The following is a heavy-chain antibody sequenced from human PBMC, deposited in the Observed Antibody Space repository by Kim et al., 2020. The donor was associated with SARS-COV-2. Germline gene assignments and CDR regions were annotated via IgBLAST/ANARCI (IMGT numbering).Heavy chain of an antibody. D-gene: IGHD5-18*01. Sequence: GGSLRLSCSGSGFIFSDYAIHWVRRAPGMGLQYVSATTREGGGSFYADSVQDRFTIFRDNSKNTVYLQMSGLRLEDTAVYYCERYGRSYGAVHWGQGTLVRV. CDR1: GFIFSDYA. V-gene: IGHV3-64D*06. J-gene: IGHJ4*02. CDR3: ERYGRSYGAVH. CDR2: TTREGGGS.